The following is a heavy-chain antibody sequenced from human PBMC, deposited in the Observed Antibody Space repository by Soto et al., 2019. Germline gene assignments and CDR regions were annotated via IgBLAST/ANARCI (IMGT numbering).Heavy chain of an antibody. CDR3: VTYSRNGDYGFHD. D-gene: IGHD4-17*01. Sequence: SETLSLTCNVSGGSISSYYWTWIRQPPGKGLEWIGYIYYSGSTNYNPSLKSRVTMSMDTSKNQFSLNLSSVTAADTAVYYCVTYSRNGDYGFHDRGQGFLVTVSS. V-gene: IGHV4-59*01. CDR1: GGSISSYY. J-gene: IGHJ4*02. CDR2: IYYSGST.